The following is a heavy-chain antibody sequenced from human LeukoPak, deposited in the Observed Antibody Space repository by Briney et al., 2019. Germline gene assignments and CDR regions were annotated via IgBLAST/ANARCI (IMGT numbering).Heavy chain of an antibody. CDR2: LYSSGST. Sequence: PSETLSLTCTVSGGSISSYYWTWIRQPPGKGLEWIGYLYSSGSTNYNPSLKSRVIISVDTSKNQFSLKLSSVTAADTAVYYCARDRREQDYDFWSGYYPYNWFDPWGQGTLVTVSS. V-gene: IGHV4-59*12. D-gene: IGHD3-3*01. CDR3: ARDRREQDYDFWSGYYPYNWFDP. J-gene: IGHJ5*02. CDR1: GGSISSYY.